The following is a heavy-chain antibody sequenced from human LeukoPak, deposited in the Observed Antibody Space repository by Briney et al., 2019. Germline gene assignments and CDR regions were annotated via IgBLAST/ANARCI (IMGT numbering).Heavy chain of an antibody. D-gene: IGHD1-26*01. CDR2: ISSSSSYI. J-gene: IGHJ3*02. CDR1: GFTFSSYS. CDR3: ARDRVGATMDAFDI. V-gene: IGHV3-21*01. Sequence: PGGSLRLPCAASGFTFSSYSMNWVRQAPGEGLEWVSSISSSSSYIYYADSVKGRFTISRDNAKNSLYLQMNSLRAEDTAVYYCARDRVGATMDAFDIWGQGTMVTVSS.